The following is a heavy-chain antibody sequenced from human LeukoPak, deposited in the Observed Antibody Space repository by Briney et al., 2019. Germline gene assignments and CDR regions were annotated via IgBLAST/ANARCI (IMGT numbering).Heavy chain of an antibody. Sequence: PSETLSLTCTVSGGSISNSGYYWGWIRQPPGKGLEWIGSVYYSGKTNYNPSLKNRVTISVDTSKNQFSLKLRSVTAADTAVYYCARAYGSGSGLYYYYMDVWGKGTTVTISS. J-gene: IGHJ6*03. D-gene: IGHD3-10*01. CDR1: GGSISNSGYY. CDR3: ARAYGSGSGLYYYYMDV. CDR2: VYYSGKT. V-gene: IGHV4-39*01.